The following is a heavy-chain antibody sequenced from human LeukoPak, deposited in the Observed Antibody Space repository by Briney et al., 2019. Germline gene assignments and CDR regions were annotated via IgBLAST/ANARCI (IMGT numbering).Heavy chain of an antibody. CDR3: AKGGPNYDSREVDY. CDR2: IRYDGSNK. D-gene: IGHD3-22*01. CDR1: GFTFSSYG. Sequence: RGSLRLSXAASGFTFSSYGMHWVGQAPGKGLEWVAFIRYDGSNKYYADSVKGRFTISRDNSKNTLYLQMNSLRAEDTAVYYCAKGGPNYDSREVDYWGQGTLVTVSS. J-gene: IGHJ4*02. V-gene: IGHV3-30*02.